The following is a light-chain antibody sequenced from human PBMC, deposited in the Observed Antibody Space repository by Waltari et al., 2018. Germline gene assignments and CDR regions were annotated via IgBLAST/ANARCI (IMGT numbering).Light chain of an antibody. CDR3: SAWDDNLNGVI. CDR2: TDD. CDR1: TSNIGSNT. J-gene: IGLJ2*01. Sequence: QSVLTQPPSASGTPGQRVTISCSGSTSNIGSNTVSWYQQLPGTAPNLLIYTDDQRPSGVPDRFSGSKSGPSASLAISGPQSEDEAHYHCSAWDDNLNGVIFGGGTKLTVL. V-gene: IGLV1-44*01.